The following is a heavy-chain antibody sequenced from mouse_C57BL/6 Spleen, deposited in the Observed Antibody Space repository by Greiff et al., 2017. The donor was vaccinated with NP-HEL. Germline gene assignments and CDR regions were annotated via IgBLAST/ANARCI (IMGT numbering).Heavy chain of an antibody. D-gene: IGHD1-1*01. CDR1: GFTFSSYA. CDR2: ISDGGSST. J-gene: IGHJ4*01. CDR3: ARDYYGRSYSMDD. V-gene: IGHV5-4*01. Sequence: EVKLMESGGGLVKPGGSLKLSCAASGFTFSSYALSWVSQTPEKRLEWVASISDGGSSTYYPDTVKSRFNITRDNAKYNLDLQMNQLKSEDTAIYYCARDYYGRSYSMDDWGKGTAVTVSS.